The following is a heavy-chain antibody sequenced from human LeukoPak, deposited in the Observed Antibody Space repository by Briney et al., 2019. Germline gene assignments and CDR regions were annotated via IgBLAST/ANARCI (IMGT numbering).Heavy chain of an antibody. D-gene: IGHD7-27*01. J-gene: IGHJ6*02. V-gene: IGHV3-49*04. CDR2: IRSKAYGGTT. CDR1: GFTFGDYA. CDR3: TRDRLGIRNYYGMDV. Sequence: PGRSLRLSCTASGFTFGDYAMSWVRQAPGKGLEWVGFIRSKAYGGTTEYAASVKGRFTISRDDSKSIAYLQMNSLKTEDTAVYYCTRDRLGIRNYYGMDVWGQGTTVTVSS.